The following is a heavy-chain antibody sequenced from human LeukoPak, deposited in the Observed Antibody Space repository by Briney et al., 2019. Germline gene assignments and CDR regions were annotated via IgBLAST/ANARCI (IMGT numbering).Heavy chain of an antibody. CDR1: GFTFSSYS. V-gene: IGHV3-21*01. J-gene: IGHJ4*02. D-gene: IGHD2-2*01. CDR3: ARAHIVVVPAANDY. Sequence: PGGSLRLSCAVSGFTFSSYSMNWVRQAPGKGLEWVSSISSGSSYTYYADSVKGRFTISRDNAKNSLYLQMNSLRAEDTAVYYCARAHIVVVPAANDYWGQGTLVTVSS. CDR2: ISSGSSYT.